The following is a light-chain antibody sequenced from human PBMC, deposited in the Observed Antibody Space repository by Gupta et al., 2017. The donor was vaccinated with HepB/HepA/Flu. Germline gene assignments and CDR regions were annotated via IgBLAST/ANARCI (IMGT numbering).Light chain of an antibody. J-gene: IGKJ3*01. V-gene: IGKV3-15*01. CDR2: GAS. CDR3: QGYNYRPPVI. CDR1: QSVSSN. Sequence: DIVMTQSPATLSMSPGERATLSCRASQSVSSNLAWYQQKPGQAPRLPIYGASTRATGIPARFSGSGYGKELTLTISSRQSEDFAIYYCQGYNYRPPVIFGHGTQVDIK.